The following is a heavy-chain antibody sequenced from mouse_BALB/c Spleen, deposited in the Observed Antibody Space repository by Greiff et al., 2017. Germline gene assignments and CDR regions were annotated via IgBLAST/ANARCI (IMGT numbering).Heavy chain of an antibody. D-gene: IGHD3-3*01. CDR1: GYTFTSYW. Sequence: VQLQQSGTVLARPGASVKMSCKASGYTFTSYWMHWVKQRPGQGLEWIGAIYPGNSDTSYNQKFKGKAKLTAVTSTSTVYMELSSLTNEDSAVYYCTRGGRAMDYWGQGTSVTVSS. CDR2: IYPGNSDT. J-gene: IGHJ4*01. V-gene: IGHV1-5*01. CDR3: TRGGRAMDY.